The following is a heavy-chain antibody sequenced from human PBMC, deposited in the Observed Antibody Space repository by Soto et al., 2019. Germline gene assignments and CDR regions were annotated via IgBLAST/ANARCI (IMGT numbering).Heavy chain of an antibody. CDR2: ILPVFGTT. D-gene: IGHD1-26*01. CDR1: GDTSSNYG. J-gene: IGHJ6*02. Sequence: SVKVSCKASGDTSSNYGVSWVRQAPGQGLEWMGGILPVFGTTTYARNFQGRITITADKSASTVYMELTSLRSDDTATYYCARDPDEVVGTDYHYYGMDVWDQGATVTVSS. CDR3: ARDPDEVVGTDYHYYGMDV. V-gene: IGHV1-69*06.